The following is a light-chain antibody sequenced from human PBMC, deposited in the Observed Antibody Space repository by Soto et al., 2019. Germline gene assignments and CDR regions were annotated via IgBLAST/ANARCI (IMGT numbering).Light chain of an antibody. CDR2: GNN. CDR3: QSYDITLGGM. CDR1: SSNIGAGYD. Sequence: QAVVTQPPSVSGAPGQRVTISCTGSSSNIGAGYDVNWYQQLPGTAPKLLIYGNNNRPSGVPDRFSGSKSGTSASLAITGLQAEDEADYYCQSYDITLGGMFGGGTKVTVL. J-gene: IGLJ3*02. V-gene: IGLV1-40*01.